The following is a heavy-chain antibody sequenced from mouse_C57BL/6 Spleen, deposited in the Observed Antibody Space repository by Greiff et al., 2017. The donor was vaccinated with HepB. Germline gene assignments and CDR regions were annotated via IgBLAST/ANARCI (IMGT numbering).Heavy chain of an antibody. V-gene: IGHV5-16*01. CDR3: ARDGDYDYDGGFAY. J-gene: IGHJ3*01. D-gene: IGHD2-4*01. Sequence: EVQRVESEGGLVQPGSSMKLSCTASGFTFSDYYMAWVRQVPEKGLEWVANINYDGSSTYYLDSLKSRFIISRDNAKNILYLQMSSLKSEDTATYYCARDGDYDYDGGFAYWGQGTLVTVSA. CDR1: GFTFSDYY. CDR2: INYDGSST.